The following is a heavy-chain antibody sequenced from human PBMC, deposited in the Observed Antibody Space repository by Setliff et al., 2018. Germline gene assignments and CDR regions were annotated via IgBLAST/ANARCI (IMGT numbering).Heavy chain of an antibody. CDR3: ASLNYGSGDYDAFDI. CDR2: INPNSGGT. V-gene: IGHV1-2*06. Sequence: ASVKVSCKASGYIFTDYYMHWVRQAPGQELGWMGRINPNSGGTNYAQKLQGRVTMTTDTSTSTAYMELRSLRSDDTAVYYCASLNYGSGDYDAFDIWGQGTMVTVSS. D-gene: IGHD3-10*01. J-gene: IGHJ3*02. CDR1: GYIFTDYY.